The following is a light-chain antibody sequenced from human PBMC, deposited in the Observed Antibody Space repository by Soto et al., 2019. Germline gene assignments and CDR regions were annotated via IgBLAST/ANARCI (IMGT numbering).Light chain of an antibody. CDR3: LVIFSGVGEV. Sequence: QAVVTQEPSLTVSPGGTVTLTCGSSTGAVTSGHYPHWFQQKPGQAPRTLIYDTSNRHSWTPARFSGSLLGGKAALTLSGAQPVDEADYYCLVIFSGVGEVFGTGTKLTVL. J-gene: IGLJ1*01. CDR1: TGAVTSGHY. V-gene: IGLV7-46*01. CDR2: DTS.